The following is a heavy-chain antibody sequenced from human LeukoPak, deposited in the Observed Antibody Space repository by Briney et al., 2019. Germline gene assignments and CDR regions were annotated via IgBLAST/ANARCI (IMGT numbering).Heavy chain of an antibody. CDR1: GGSISSGDYY. Sequence: SETLSLTCTVSGGSISSGDYYWSWIRQPAGKGLEWIGRIYTSGSTNYNPSLKSRVTMSVDTSKNQFSLKLSSVTAADTAVYYCARAILTGYSDAFDIWGQGTMVTVSS. J-gene: IGHJ3*02. V-gene: IGHV4-61*02. CDR3: ARAILTGYSDAFDI. D-gene: IGHD3-9*01. CDR2: IYTSGST.